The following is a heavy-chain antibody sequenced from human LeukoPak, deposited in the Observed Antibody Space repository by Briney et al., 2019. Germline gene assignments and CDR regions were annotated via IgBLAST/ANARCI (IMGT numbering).Heavy chain of an antibody. CDR3: ARKGYCSSTSCQRAEAFDI. D-gene: IGHD2-2*01. CDR2: IKQDGSEK. Sequence: GGSLRLSCAASGFTFSSYWMSWVRQAPGKGLEWVANIKQDGSEKYYVDSVKGRFTISRDNAKNSLYLQMNSLRAEDTAVYYCARKGYCSSTSCQRAEAFDIWGQGTIVTVSS. J-gene: IGHJ3*02. V-gene: IGHV3-7*01. CDR1: GFTFSSYW.